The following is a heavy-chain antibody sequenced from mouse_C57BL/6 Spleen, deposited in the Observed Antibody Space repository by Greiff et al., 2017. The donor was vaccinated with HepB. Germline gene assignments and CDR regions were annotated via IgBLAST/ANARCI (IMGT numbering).Heavy chain of an antibody. D-gene: IGHD2-4*01. V-gene: IGHV2-2*01. J-gene: IGHJ4*01. Sequence: VQLQESGPGLVQPSQSLSITCTVSGFSLTSYGVHWVRQSPGKGLEWRGVIWSGGSTDYNAAFISRLSISKDNSKSQVFFKMNSLQADDTAIYYCARKGAYYDYGYYAMDYWGQGTSVTVSS. CDR2: IWSGGST. CDR3: ARKGAYYDYGYYAMDY. CDR1: GFSLTSYG.